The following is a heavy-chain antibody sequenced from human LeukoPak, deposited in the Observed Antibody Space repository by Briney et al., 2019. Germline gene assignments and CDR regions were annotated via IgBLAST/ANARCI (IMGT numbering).Heavy chain of an antibody. Sequence: SETLSLTCTVSGGSISSGGYYWSWIREHPGKDLEWIGYICYSGSTYYNPSLKSRVTISVDTSKNQFSLKLSSVTAADTAVYYCARARRIFDYWGQGTLVTVSS. CDR3: ARARRIFDY. J-gene: IGHJ4*02. CDR2: ICYSGST. V-gene: IGHV4-31*03. CDR1: GGSISSGGYY.